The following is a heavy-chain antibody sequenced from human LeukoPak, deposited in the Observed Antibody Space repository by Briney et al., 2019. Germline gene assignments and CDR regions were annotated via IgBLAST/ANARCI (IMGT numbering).Heavy chain of an antibody. CDR1: GYTFNTYG. CDR2: ISAYNGKS. D-gene: IGHD3-22*01. J-gene: IGHJ5*01. V-gene: IGHV1-18*01. CDR3: ARVFYYDTSGHNWSDS. Sequence: ASVKVSCKASGYTFNTYGISWVRQAPGQGPEWMGWISAYNGKSNYAQKFQARVTMTTDTSTSTAYMELRRLRSDDTAIYYCARVFYYDTSGHNWSDSWGQGTLVTVSS.